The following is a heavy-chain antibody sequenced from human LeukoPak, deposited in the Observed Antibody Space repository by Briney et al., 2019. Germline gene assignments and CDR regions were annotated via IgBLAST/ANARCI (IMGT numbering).Heavy chain of an antibody. Sequence: GGSLRLSCAASGFTFSSYAMSWVRQAPGKGLEWVSSIGRGSIDKYYADSVRGRFTISRDNAKNSLYVQMSSLRAEDTAIYYCVGGDSRELWGQGTLVTVSS. D-gene: IGHD3-22*01. CDR3: VGGDSREL. CDR1: GFTFSSYA. J-gene: IGHJ4*02. CDR2: IGRGSIDK. V-gene: IGHV3-21*01.